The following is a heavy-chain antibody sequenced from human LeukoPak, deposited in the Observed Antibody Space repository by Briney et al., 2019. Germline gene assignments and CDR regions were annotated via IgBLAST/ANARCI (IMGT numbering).Heavy chain of an antibody. Sequence: PSQTLSLTCTVSGGSISSGSYYWSWIRQPAGKGLEWIGRIYTSGSTNYNPSLKSRFTISVDTSKNQFSLKLSSVTAADTAVYYCARSLWFGELLPDYWGQGTLVTVSS. CDR1: GGSISSGSYY. CDR3: ARSLWFGELLPDY. J-gene: IGHJ4*02. CDR2: IYTSGST. V-gene: IGHV4-61*02. D-gene: IGHD3-10*01.